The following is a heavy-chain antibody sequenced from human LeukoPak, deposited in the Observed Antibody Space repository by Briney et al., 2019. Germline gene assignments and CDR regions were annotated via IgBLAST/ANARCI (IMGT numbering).Heavy chain of an antibody. CDR1: GYTFTGYH. CDR3: ARRGITMVRGVIMVYFDY. Sequence: GASVKVSCRTSGYTFTGYHIHWVRQAPGQGLEGMGRINPKTGGINFAQRFKGRVSMTRDTSITTAYMELRSLRSDDTAVYYCARRGITMVRGVIMVYFDYWGQGTLVTVSS. CDR2: INPKTGGI. J-gene: IGHJ4*02. V-gene: IGHV1-2*06. D-gene: IGHD3-10*01.